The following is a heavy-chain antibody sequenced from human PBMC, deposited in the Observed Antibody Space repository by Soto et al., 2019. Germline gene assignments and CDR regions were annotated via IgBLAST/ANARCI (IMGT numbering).Heavy chain of an antibody. V-gene: IGHV1-58*01. D-gene: IGHD1-20*01. CDR2: IVVGSGNT. CDR3: ARGIRVYSDGTAV. Sequence: SVKVSCKASGFTFTSSAVQWVRQARGQRLEWIGWIVVGSGNTNYAQKFQERVTITRDMSTSTAYMELSSLRSEDTAVYYCARGIRVYSDGTAVWTQGTPVSVSS. CDR1: GFTFTSSA. J-gene: IGHJ6*02.